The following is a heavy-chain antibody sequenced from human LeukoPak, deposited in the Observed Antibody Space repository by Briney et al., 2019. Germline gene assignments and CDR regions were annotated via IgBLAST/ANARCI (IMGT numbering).Heavy chain of an antibody. CDR2: ISYDGSNK. CDR1: GFTFSSYA. J-gene: IGHJ4*01. Sequence: QPGRSLRLSCAASGFTFSSYAMHWVRQAPGKGLEWVAVISYDGSNKYYADSVKGRFTISRDNSKNTLYLQMSSLRAEDTAVYYCAKKYSNSWPAFDYWGQGTLVAVSS. V-gene: IGHV3-30-3*01. D-gene: IGHD4-11*01. CDR3: AKKYSNSWPAFDY.